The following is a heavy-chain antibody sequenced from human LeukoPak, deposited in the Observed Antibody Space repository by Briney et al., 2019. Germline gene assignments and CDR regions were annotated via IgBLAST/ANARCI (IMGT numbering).Heavy chain of an antibody. CDR3: ARDAIRIQLGAFDI. D-gene: IGHD5-18*01. Sequence: GGSLRLSCAASGFTFSSYAMHWVRQAPGKGREWGAAISYDGSNKYYADSVKGRFTISRDNAKNSLYLQMNSLRAEDTAVYYCARDAIRIQLGAFDIWGQGTMVTVSS. CDR1: GFTFSSYA. V-gene: IGHV3-30*04. J-gene: IGHJ3*02. CDR2: ISYDGSNK.